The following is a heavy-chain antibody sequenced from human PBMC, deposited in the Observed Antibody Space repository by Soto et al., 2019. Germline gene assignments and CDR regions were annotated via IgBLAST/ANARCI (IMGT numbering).Heavy chain of an antibody. CDR1: GGSISSGGYY. D-gene: IGHD6-19*01. J-gene: IGHJ6*02. V-gene: IGHV4-31*03. CDR3: ARANSGTPYSSGWYVCYYYYGMDV. Sequence: PSETLSLTCTVSGGSISSGGYYWSWIRQHPGKGLEWIGYIYYSGSTYYNPSLKSRVTISVDTSKNQFSLKLSSVTAADTAVYYWARANSGTPYSSGWYVCYYYYGMDVRGQGTTVTVSS. CDR2: IYYSGST.